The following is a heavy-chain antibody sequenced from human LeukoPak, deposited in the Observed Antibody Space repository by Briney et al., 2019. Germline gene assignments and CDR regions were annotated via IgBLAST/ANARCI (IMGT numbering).Heavy chain of an antibody. CDR1: GFTFSSYA. V-gene: IGHV3-30-3*01. CDR2: ISYDGSNK. CDR3: ARSGYCSSTSCYDWFDP. D-gene: IGHD2-2*01. Sequence: GGSLRLSCAASGFTFSSYAMHWVRQAPGKGLEWVAVISYDGSNKYYADSVKGRFTISRDNSKNTLYLQMNSLRAEDTAVYYCARSGYCSSTSCYDWFDPWGQEPWSPSPQ. J-gene: IGHJ5*02.